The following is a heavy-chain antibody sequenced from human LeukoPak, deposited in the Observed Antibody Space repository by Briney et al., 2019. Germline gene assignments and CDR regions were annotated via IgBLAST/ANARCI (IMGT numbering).Heavy chain of an antibody. CDR1: GFSLSTSGMC. J-gene: IGHJ4*02. CDR3: ARELYGSGSYYFDY. D-gene: IGHD3-10*01. V-gene: IGHV2-70*11. Sequence: SGPALVKPTQTLTLTCTFSGFSLSTSGMCVSWIRQPPGKALEWLARIDWDDDKYYSTSLKTRLTISKDTSKNQVVLTMTNMDPVDTATYYCARELYGSGSYYFDYWGQETLVTVSS. CDR2: IDWDDDK.